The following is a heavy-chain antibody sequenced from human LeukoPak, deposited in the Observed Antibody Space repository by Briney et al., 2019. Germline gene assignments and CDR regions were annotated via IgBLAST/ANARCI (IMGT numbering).Heavy chain of an antibody. D-gene: IGHD5/OR15-5a*01. J-gene: IGHJ3*02. Sequence: PSATLSLTCTDSGGSISSFYWSWIRQPPGKGLEYIGYISYSGTTSYNPSLKSRVTISVDTSKNQFSLKLTSVTAADTAVYYCARDKGLPQAFDIWGQGTMVTVSS. CDR1: GGSISSFY. CDR2: ISYSGTT. CDR3: ARDKGLPQAFDI. V-gene: IGHV4-59*01.